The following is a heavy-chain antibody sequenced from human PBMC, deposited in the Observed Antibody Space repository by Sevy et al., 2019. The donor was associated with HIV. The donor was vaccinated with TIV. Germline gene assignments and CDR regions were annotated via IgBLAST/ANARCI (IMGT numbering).Heavy chain of an antibody. CDR1: GFTFSNAW. CDR3: TTDRGGGGYCTNGVCYKDDY. Sequence: GGSLRLSCAASGFTFSNAWMSWVRQAPGKGLEWVGRIKSKTDGGTTDYAEPVKGRFTISRDDSKNTPYLQMNSLKTEDAAVFYCTTDRGGGGYCTNGVCYKDDYGGQGTLVTVSS. V-gene: IGHV3-15*01. D-gene: IGHD2-8*01. J-gene: IGHJ4*02. CDR2: IKSKTDGGTT.